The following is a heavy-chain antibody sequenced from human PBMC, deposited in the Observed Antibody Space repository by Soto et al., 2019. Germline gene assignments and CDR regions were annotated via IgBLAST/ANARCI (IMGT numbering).Heavy chain of an antibody. J-gene: IGHJ4*02. D-gene: IGHD2-15*01. CDR3: ARGPGGPDGPGDY. CDR1: GNTFTSWS. CDR2: INAGNGNT. Sequence: ASVQVSCSASGNTFTSWSMQWVRQAPGQRLEWMGWINAGNGNTKYSQKFQGRVTITRDTSASTAYMELSSLRSEDTAVYYCARGPGGPDGPGDYWGQGTLVTSPQ. V-gene: IGHV1-3*01.